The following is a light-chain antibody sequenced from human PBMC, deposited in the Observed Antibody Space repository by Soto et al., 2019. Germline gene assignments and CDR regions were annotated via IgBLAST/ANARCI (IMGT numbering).Light chain of an antibody. CDR1: SSNIGAGYD. CDR2: GNS. J-gene: IGLJ3*02. CDR3: QSYDSSLSGWV. V-gene: IGLV1-40*01. Sequence: SVLTKPPSVSGAPGQRVTISCTGSSSNIGAGYDVHWYQQLPGTAPKLLIYGNSNRPSGVPDRFAGYKSGTSASLALTGLQAEDDADYYCQSYDSSLSGWVFGGGTKLTVL.